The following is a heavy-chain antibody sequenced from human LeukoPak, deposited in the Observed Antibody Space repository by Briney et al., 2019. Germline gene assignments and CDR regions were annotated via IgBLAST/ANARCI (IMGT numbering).Heavy chain of an antibody. J-gene: IGHJ6*02. CDR3: ASPVYQQAGMDV. D-gene: IGHD2-2*01. CDR2: IASDGSHT. V-gene: IGHV3-30-3*01. Sequence: QPGGSLRLSCAASGFTFSTYFMHWVRQAPGKGLEWVADIASDGSHTFYVESVKGRFTISRDNSKNTLYLQMNSLRAEDTAVYYCASPVYQQAGMDVWGQGTTVTVSS. CDR1: GFTFSTYF.